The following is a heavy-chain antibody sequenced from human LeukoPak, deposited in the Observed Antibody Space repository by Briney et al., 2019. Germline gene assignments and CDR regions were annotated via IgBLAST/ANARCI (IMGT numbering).Heavy chain of an antibody. CDR3: ARVKAWVGATSETFDY. Sequence: ASVKVSCKASGYTFTGYYMHWVRQAPGQGLEWISWINPNSGGTNYAQKVQGRVTMTRDKSISTAYMELSRLRSDDTAVYYCARVKAWVGATSETFDYWGQGTLVTVSS. V-gene: IGHV1-2*02. J-gene: IGHJ4*02. CDR2: INPNSGGT. D-gene: IGHD1-26*01. CDR1: GYTFTGYY.